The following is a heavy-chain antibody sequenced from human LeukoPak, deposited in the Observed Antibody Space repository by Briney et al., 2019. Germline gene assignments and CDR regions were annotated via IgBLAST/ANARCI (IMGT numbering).Heavy chain of an antibody. J-gene: IGHJ4*02. Sequence: ASVKVSCKASGYTFSSYVMHWVRQAPGQSLEWMGWINAGNGNTEYAQKFQGRVTMTRDTSTSTVYMELSSLRSEDTAVYYCARAGYYDSSGYYYLDYWGQGTLVTVSS. D-gene: IGHD3-22*01. V-gene: IGHV1-3*01. CDR1: GYTFSSYV. CDR2: INAGNGNT. CDR3: ARAGYYDSSGYYYLDY.